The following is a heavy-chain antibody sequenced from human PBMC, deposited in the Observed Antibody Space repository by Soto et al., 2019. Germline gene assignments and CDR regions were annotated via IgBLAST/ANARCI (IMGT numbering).Heavy chain of an antibody. Sequence: EVQLVESGGGLVQPGGSLRLSCATSGFTFNRKWMHWVHQAPGKGLVWVSRINSDGSITEFADFVKGRFTISRDNARNTLYLDMNSLRDEDTAVYYCARDAGDSHYDYFDLWGRGTLVTVSS. CDR2: INSDGSIT. V-gene: IGHV3-74*03. CDR1: GFTFNRKW. D-gene: IGHD2-21*02. J-gene: IGHJ2*01. CDR3: ARDAGDSHYDYFDL.